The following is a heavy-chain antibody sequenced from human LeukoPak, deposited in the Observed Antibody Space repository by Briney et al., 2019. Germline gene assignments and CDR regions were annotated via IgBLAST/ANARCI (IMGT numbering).Heavy chain of an antibody. Sequence: SVKVSCKASGGTFSSYTISWVRQAPGQGLEWMGRIIPILGIANYAQKFQGRVTITADKSTSTAYMELSSLRSEDTAVYYCASSTPPLRFLKWLSPGDYYYYMDVWGKGTTVTVSS. V-gene: IGHV1-69*02. J-gene: IGHJ6*03. D-gene: IGHD3-3*01. CDR2: IIPILGIA. CDR1: GGTFSSYT. CDR3: ASSTPPLRFLKWLSPGDYYYYMDV.